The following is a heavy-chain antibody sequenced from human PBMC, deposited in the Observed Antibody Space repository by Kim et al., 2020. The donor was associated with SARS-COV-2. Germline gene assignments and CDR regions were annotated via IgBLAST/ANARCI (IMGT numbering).Heavy chain of an antibody. CDR2: IIPVIGMT. D-gene: IGHD1-26*01. CDR1: GGTFSRSS. V-gene: IGHV1-69*02. Sequence: SVKVSCKASGGTFSRSSISWVRQAPGQGLEWMGRIIPVIGMTDSALNFRGRITMTADISTSTVFMELSGLRPEDTAVYYCARPRGSGPADFYFDCRGQGTLVSVSA. CDR3: ARPRGSGPADFYFDC. J-gene: IGHJ4*02.